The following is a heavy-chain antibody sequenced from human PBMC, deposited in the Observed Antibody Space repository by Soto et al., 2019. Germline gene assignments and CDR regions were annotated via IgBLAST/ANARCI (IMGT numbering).Heavy chain of an antibody. CDR3: AKLRRLVYSSSEY. CDR1: GSTFSSYA. CDR2: ISGSGGST. V-gene: IGHV3-23*01. J-gene: IGHJ4*02. D-gene: IGHD6-6*01. Sequence: SLRLSCAASGSTFSSYAMSWVRQAPGKGLEWVSAISGSGGSTYYADSVKGRFTISRDNSKNTLYLQMNSLRAEDTAVYYCAKLRRLVYSSSEYWGQGTLVTVSS.